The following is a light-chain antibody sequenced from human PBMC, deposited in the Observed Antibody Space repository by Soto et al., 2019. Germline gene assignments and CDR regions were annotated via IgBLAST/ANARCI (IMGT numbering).Light chain of an antibody. Sequence: DIPMTQSPASLSASVGDRVTITCRARQSISNYLNWYQLKPGKVPKLLIYAASTLKTGVPSRFSGSGSGTDFTLTISSLQPDDSATYYCQQSYSSWPTFGGGTKVEIK. J-gene: IGKJ4*01. CDR3: QQSYSSWPT. V-gene: IGKV1-39*01. CDR1: QSISNY. CDR2: AAS.